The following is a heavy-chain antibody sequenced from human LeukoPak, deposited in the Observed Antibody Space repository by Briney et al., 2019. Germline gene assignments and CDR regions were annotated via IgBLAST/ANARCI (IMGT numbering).Heavy chain of an antibody. D-gene: IGHD6-19*01. CDR1: GGSISSGDYY. CDR3: ASTKLGYSSGWH. Sequence: SETLSLTCVVSGGSISSGDYYWNWIRQPAGKGLQWIGRIYTSGTSSYNPSLESRVTISIDTSQNQFSLNLTSVTAADTAIYYCASTKLGYSSGWHWGQGTLVTVSS. CDR2: IYTSGTS. V-gene: IGHV4-61*02. J-gene: IGHJ4*02.